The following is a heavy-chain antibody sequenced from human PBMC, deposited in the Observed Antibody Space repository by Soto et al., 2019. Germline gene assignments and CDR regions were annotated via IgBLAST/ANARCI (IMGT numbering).Heavy chain of an antibody. Sequence: GESLKISCKGSGYSFTSYWIGWVRQMPGKGLEWMGIIYPGDSDTRYSPSFQGQVTISADKSISTAYLQWSSLKASDTAMYYCARSDIVVVPAAVDAFDIWGQGTMVTVSS. CDR1: GYSFTSYW. CDR3: ARSDIVVVPAAVDAFDI. CDR2: IYPGDSDT. V-gene: IGHV5-51*01. D-gene: IGHD2-2*01. J-gene: IGHJ3*02.